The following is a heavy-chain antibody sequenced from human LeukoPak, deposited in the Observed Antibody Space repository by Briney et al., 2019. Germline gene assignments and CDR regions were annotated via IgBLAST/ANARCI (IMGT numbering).Heavy chain of an antibody. V-gene: IGHV3-23*01. Sequence: GGSLRLSCAASGFTFSSYAISWVRQAPGKGLEWISAISGSGGSTYYADSVKGRFTISRDNSKNTLYLQMNSLRAEDTAVYYCARCIAAAGTFDYWGQGTLVTVSS. CDR2: ISGSGGST. CDR1: GFTFSSYA. D-gene: IGHD6-13*01. J-gene: IGHJ4*02. CDR3: ARCIAAAGTFDY.